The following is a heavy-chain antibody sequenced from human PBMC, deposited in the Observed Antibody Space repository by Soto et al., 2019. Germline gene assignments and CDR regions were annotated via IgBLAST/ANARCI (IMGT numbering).Heavy chain of an antibody. J-gene: IGHJ4*02. CDR2: VNADGSST. D-gene: IGHD1-26*01. Sequence: PGGSLRLSCAASGFSVRDYYMSWICQAPGHGLVWVSRVNADGSSTEYGDFVEGRFTISRDNAENMQYLQMNSLRAEDTAVYYCASIPPSAVGETSEVDDWGQGTLVTVSS. V-gene: IGHV3-74*03. CDR1: GFSVRDYY. CDR3: ASIPPSAVGETSEVDD.